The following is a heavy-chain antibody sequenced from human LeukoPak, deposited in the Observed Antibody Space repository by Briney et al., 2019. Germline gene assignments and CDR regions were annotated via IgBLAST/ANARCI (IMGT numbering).Heavy chain of an antibody. Sequence: GGSLRLSCAASGFTFDDYGMSWVRQAPGEGLEWVSGINWNGGSTGYADSVKGRFTISRDNAKNSLYLQMSSLRAEDTALYHCARGELQPRDYWGQGTLVTVSS. CDR2: INWNGGST. J-gene: IGHJ4*02. D-gene: IGHD1-7*01. CDR3: ARGELQPRDY. CDR1: GFTFDDYG. V-gene: IGHV3-20*01.